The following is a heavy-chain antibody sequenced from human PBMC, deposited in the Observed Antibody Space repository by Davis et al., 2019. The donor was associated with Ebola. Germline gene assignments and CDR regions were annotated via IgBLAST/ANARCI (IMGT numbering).Heavy chain of an antibody. CDR1: GYSFKNYA. V-gene: IGHV1-18*04. D-gene: IGHD3-22*01. CDR2: INPYNGHT. J-gene: IGHJ5*02. CDR3: AREGDYYYDSRGYPLNWFDP. Sequence: ASVKVSCKASGYSFKNYAISWVRQAPGQGLEWMGWINPYNGHTNYAQKFQGRVVMTTDTSTSTAYMEVGSLTSDDTAVYYCAREGDYYYDSRGYPLNWFDPWGQGTLVTVSS.